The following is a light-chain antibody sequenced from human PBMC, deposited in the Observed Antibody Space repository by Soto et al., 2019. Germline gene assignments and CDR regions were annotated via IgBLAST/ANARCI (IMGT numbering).Light chain of an antibody. CDR3: QQHGSSPGFT. Sequence: EIVLTQSPGTLSSSPGERATLSCRASQSVSSSYLAWYQQKPGQAPRLLIYGASSRATGIPDRFSGSGSGTDFTLTISRLEPEDFAVYYCQQHGSSPGFTFGPGTKVDIK. CDR2: GAS. J-gene: IGKJ3*01. V-gene: IGKV3-20*01. CDR1: QSVSSSY.